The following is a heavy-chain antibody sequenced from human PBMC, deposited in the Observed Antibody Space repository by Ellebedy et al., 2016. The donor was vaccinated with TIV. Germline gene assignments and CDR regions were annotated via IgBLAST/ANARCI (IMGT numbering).Heavy chain of an antibody. CDR3: ARVRSGSYYDY. CDR1: GYTFTSYA. D-gene: IGHD1-26*01. CDR2: INAGNGNT. Sequence: ASVKVSCKAPGYTFTSYAMHWVRQAPGQRLEWMGWINAGNGNTKYSQKFQGRVTITRDTSASTAYMELSSLRSEDTAVYYCARVRSGSYYDYWGQGTLATVSS. J-gene: IGHJ4*02. V-gene: IGHV1-3*01.